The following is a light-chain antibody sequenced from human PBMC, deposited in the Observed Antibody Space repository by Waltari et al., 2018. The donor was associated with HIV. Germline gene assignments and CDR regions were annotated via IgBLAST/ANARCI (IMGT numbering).Light chain of an antibody. CDR2: GAS. Sequence: EIVMTQSPGTLSVSPGERPTLSCRASQSVSSKLAWYQQKPGQAPRLLIYGASTRATGIPGRFSGSGSGTEFTLTISSLQSEDSAVYYCQQYNNWPPWTFGQGTKVEIK. CDR1: QSVSSK. CDR3: QQYNNWPPWT. V-gene: IGKV3-15*01. J-gene: IGKJ1*01.